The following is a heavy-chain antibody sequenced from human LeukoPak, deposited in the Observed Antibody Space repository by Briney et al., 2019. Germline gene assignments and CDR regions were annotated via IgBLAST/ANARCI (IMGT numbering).Heavy chain of an antibody. CDR1: GFTFRSYA. V-gene: IGHV3-30-3*01. CDR3: ARDSDHYYFDY. J-gene: IGHJ4*02. Sequence: GGSLRLSCAASGFTFRSYAMHWVRQAPGKGLEWVAVISYGGDNKYYADSVKGRFTISRDNSKNTLYLQMNSLRAEDTAVYFCARDSDHYYFDYWGQGTLVTVSS. CDR2: ISYGGDNK.